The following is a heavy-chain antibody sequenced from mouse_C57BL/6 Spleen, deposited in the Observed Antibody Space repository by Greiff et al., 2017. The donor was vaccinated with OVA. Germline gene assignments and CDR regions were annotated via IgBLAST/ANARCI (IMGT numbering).Heavy chain of an antibody. J-gene: IGHJ1*03. CDR3: ARKNWDWYFDV. V-gene: IGHV1-64*01. CDR1: GYTFTSYW. Sequence: QVQLKQPGAELVKPGASVKLSCKASGYTFTSYWMHWVKQRPGQGLEWIGMIHPNSGSTNYNEKFKSKATLTVDKSSSTAYMQLSSLTSEDSAVYYCARKNWDWYFDVWGTGTTVTVSS. CDR2: IHPNSGST. D-gene: IGHD4-1*01.